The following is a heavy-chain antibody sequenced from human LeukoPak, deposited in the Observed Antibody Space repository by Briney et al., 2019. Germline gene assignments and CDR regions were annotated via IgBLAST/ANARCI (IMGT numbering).Heavy chain of an antibody. CDR1: GGSISSGGYS. J-gene: IGHJ4*02. D-gene: IGHD3-22*01. Sequence: SETLSLTCAVSGGSISSGGYSWSWIRQPPGKGLEWIGYIYHSGSTYYNPSLKSRVTISVDRSKNQFSLKLSSVTAADTAVYYCARGGYYYDSSGYRIWYYFDYWGQGTLVTVSS. CDR3: ARGGYYYDSSGYRIWYYFDY. V-gene: IGHV4-30-2*01. CDR2: IYHSGST.